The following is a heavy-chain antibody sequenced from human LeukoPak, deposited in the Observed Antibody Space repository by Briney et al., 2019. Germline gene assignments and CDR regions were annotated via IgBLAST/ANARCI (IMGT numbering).Heavy chain of an antibody. J-gene: IGHJ5*02. CDR1: GGSISSGDYY. CDR2: IYYSGST. V-gene: IGHV4-30-4*08. D-gene: IGHD2-21*01. Sequence: SETLSLTCTVSGGSISSGDYYWSWIRQPPEKGLEWIGYIYYSGSTYYNPSLKSRVTISVDTSKNQFSLKLSSVTAADTAVYYCARDGAYCGGDCYPGFDPWGQGTLVTVSS. CDR3: ARDGAYCGGDCYPGFDP.